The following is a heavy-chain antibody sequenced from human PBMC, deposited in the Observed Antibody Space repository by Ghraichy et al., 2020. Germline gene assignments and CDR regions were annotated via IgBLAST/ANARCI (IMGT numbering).Heavy chain of an antibody. D-gene: IGHD1-26*01. CDR2: VIPLFGTA. CDR1: GDTYSKYA. CDR3: ARGRALGANPYFFEY. V-gene: IGHV1-69*13. Sequence: SVKVSCKASGDTYSKYALSWVRQAPGQGLEWMGGVIPLFGTASYAQKFQGRVTITADESTGTAYMELNSLKSEDTALYFCARGRALGANPYFFEYWGQGTLVTVSS. J-gene: IGHJ4*02.